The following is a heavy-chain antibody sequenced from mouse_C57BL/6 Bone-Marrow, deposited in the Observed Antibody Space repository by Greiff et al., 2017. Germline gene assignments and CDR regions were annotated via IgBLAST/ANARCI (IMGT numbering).Heavy chain of an antibody. J-gene: IGHJ4*01. Sequence: VQLQQSGAELVRPGTSVKVSCKASGFAFTNSLLEWVQQRPGPGLEWIGVINPGSGGTTYNEKCKGKATLTADKSSSTADMQLSSLASEDSAGYFCARWRGYWYYAMGYWGQGTSVTGSS. V-gene: IGHV1-54*01. D-gene: IGHD4-1*01. CDR2: INPGSGGT. CDR1: GFAFTNSL. CDR3: ARWRGYWYYAMGY.